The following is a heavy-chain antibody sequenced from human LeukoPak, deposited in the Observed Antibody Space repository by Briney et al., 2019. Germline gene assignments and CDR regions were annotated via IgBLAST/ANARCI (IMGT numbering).Heavy chain of an antibody. V-gene: IGHV1-18*01. CDR1: GYTFTSYG. J-gene: IGHJ4*02. CDR3: ARVRTTDYYGSGSPENFDY. Sequence: GASVKVSCKASGYTFTSYGISWVRQAPGRGLEWMGWISAYNGNTNYAQKLQGRVTMTTDTSTSTAYMELRSLRSDDTAVYYCARVRTTDYYGSGSPENFDYWGQGTLVTVSS. CDR2: ISAYNGNT. D-gene: IGHD3-10*01.